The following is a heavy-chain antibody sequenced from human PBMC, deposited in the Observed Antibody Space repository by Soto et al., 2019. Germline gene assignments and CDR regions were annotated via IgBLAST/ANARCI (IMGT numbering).Heavy chain of an antibody. J-gene: IGHJ5*02. CDR3: ARTVGGATPPLDP. D-gene: IGHD3-16*01. Sequence: PGESLKISCKGSGYSFTSYWISWVRQMPGKGLEWMGRIDPSDSYTNYSPSFQGHVTISADKSISTAYLQWSSLKASDTAMYYCARTVGGATPPLDPWGQGTLVTVSS. CDR2: IDPSDSYT. CDR1: GYSFTSYW. V-gene: IGHV5-10-1*01.